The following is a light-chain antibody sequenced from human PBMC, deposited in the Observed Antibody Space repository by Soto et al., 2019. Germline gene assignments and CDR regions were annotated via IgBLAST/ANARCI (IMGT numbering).Light chain of an antibody. CDR1: QSINNY. V-gene: IGKV1-39*01. CDR3: QQSYTTLPIT. CDR2: GAS. Sequence: DIQMTQSPSSLSASVGDRVTITCRASQSINNYLNWYQQRPGKAPSLLIYGASSLQSGVPSRFSGSGSGTDFTLTISRLQPEDFATYYFQQSYTTLPITFGPGIKVDV. J-gene: IGKJ3*01.